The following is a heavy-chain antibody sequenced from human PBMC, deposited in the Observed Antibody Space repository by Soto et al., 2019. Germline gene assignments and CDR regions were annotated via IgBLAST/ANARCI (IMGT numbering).Heavy chain of an antibody. CDR2: FSGFNGNT. V-gene: IGHV1-18*01. Sequence: QDQLVQSGAEVKKPGASVTVSCKASGYSFTNYGITWVRQAPGQGLEWMGWFSGFNGNTHYAQKLQGRVTMTTDASTSTAYMELRSLRSDDTAVYYCARDRGVAPPVAGNTHYYYYMDVWGKGTTVTVSS. J-gene: IGHJ6*03. CDR3: ARDRGVAPPVAGNTHYYYYMDV. D-gene: IGHD6-19*01. CDR1: GYSFTNYG.